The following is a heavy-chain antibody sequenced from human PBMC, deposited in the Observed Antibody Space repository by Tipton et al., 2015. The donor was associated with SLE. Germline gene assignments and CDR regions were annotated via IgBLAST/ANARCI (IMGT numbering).Heavy chain of an antibody. V-gene: IGHV4-31*03. CDR2: VYYSGST. D-gene: IGHD4-17*01. Sequence: TLSLTCTVSGVSITSGGYYWTWIRQHPGKALEWIGYVYYSGSTYYNPSLKSRVIMSVDTSKNQFSLNLSSVTAADTAVYYCARDYGPGNWFDPWGQGTLVTVSS. J-gene: IGHJ5*02. CDR3: ARDYGPGNWFDP. CDR1: GVSITSGGYY.